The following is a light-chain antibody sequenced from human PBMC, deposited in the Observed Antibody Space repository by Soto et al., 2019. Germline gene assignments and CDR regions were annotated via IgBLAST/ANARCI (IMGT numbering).Light chain of an antibody. CDR1: SSDVGGYNY. J-gene: IGLJ1*01. CDR3: CSYAGSYYV. CDR2: VS. Sequence: QSALTQPRSVSGSPGQSVTISCTGTSSDVGGYNYVSWYQQHPGKAPKLMIYVSKRPSGVPDRFSGSKSGNTASLTISGLQAEDEADYYCCSYAGSYYVFGTGTKVTVL. V-gene: IGLV2-11*01.